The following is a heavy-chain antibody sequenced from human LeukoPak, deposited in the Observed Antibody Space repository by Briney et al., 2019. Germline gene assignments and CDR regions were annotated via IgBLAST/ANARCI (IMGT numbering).Heavy chain of an antibody. D-gene: IGHD6-13*01. CDR2: IRNDGSNK. CDR3: ATPGTSSWPN. J-gene: IGHJ4*02. CDR1: GFTFSSYG. Sequence: PGGSLRLSCAASGFTFSSYGMHRVRQAPGKGLEWVAFIRNDGSNKYYADSVKGRFTISRDNSKNTLYLQMNSLRTEDTAVYYCATPGTSSWPNWGQGTLVTVSS. V-gene: IGHV3-30*02.